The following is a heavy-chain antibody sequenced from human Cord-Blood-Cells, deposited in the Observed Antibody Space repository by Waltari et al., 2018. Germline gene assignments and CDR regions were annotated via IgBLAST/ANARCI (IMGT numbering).Heavy chain of an antibody. V-gene: IGHV4-59*11. J-gene: IGHJ3*02. CDR2: IYYSGST. Sequence: QVQLQESGPGLVKPSETLSLTCTVSGGSISSHYRSWIRQPPGKGLEWIGYIYYSGSTNYNPSLKSRVTISVDTSKNQFSLKLSSVTAADTAVYYCATSLTGQIGAFDIWGQGTMVTVSS. CDR1: GGSISSHY. D-gene: IGHD3-9*01. CDR3: ATSLTGQIGAFDI.